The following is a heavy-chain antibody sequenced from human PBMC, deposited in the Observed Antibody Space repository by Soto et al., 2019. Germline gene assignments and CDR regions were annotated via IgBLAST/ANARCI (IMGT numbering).Heavy chain of an antibody. CDR2: ISSSGSTI. V-gene: IGHV3-48*03. D-gene: IGHD6-19*01. J-gene: IGHJ6*02. CDR3: ARDRGGVIAVAPGGMDV. CDR1: GFTFSSYE. Sequence: QPGGSLRLSCAASGFTFSSYEMNWVRQAPGKGLEWVSYISSSGSTIYYADSVKGRFTISRDNAKNSLYLQMNSLGAEDTAVYYCARDRGGVIAVAPGGMDVWRQGTTVTVSS.